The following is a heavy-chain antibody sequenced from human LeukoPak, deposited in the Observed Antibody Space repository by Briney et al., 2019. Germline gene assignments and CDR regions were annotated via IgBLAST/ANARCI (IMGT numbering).Heavy chain of an antibody. CDR1: GFTFSSYS. V-gene: IGHV3-21*01. J-gene: IGHJ3*02. CDR2: ISSSSSYI. CDR3: ARDLSRGKPHAFDI. Sequence: PGGSLRLSCAASGFTFSSYSMNWVRQAPGKGLEWVSSISSSSSYIYYADSVKGRFTISRDNAKKSLYLQMNGLRAEDTAVYYCARDLSRGKPHAFDIWGQGTMVTVSS. D-gene: IGHD1-14*01.